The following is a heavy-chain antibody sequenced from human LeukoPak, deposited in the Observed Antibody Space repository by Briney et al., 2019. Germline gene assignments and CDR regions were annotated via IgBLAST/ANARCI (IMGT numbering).Heavy chain of an antibody. Sequence: GGSLRLSCAASGFTVSSSYMSWVRQAPGRGLEWVSAIYSGGSTYHADSVKGRFIISRDTSKNTLYLQMNSLRAEDTAVYYCARSSGANHDYWGQGTLVTVSS. V-gene: IGHV3-66*01. CDR2: IYSGGST. CDR3: ARSSGANHDY. D-gene: IGHD2-15*01. CDR1: GFTVSSSY. J-gene: IGHJ4*02.